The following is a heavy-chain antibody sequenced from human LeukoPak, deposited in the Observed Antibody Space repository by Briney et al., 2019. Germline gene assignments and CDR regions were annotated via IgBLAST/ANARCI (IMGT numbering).Heavy chain of an antibody. J-gene: IGHJ4*02. CDR2: IHPSTGNP. Sequence: ASVKVSCKASGYTFTNYAMKWVRQAPGQGLEWMGWIHPSTGNPTYAQGFTGRFVFSLDTSVSTTYLQISSLKAEDTAVYYCARAYQRLGELSLPDYWGQGTLVTVSS. D-gene: IGHD3-16*02. CDR1: GYTFTNYA. V-gene: IGHV7-4-1*02. CDR3: ARAYQRLGELSLPDY.